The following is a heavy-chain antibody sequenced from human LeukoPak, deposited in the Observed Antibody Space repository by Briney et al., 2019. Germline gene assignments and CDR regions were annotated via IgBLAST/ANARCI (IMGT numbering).Heavy chain of an antibody. CDR2: VYDSGRT. V-gene: IGHV4-59*01. J-gene: IGHJ6*03. Sequence: LETLSLTCTVSGDSMNSYYWNWIRQPPGKGLEWVGYVYDSGRTNYNPSLKSRVTISVDTSKNHFSLRLKSVTAADTAVYYCARVTSTFNYSYYYYMDVWGKGTTVTISS. D-gene: IGHD2-2*01. CDR3: ARVTSTFNYSYYYYMDV. CDR1: GDSMNSYY.